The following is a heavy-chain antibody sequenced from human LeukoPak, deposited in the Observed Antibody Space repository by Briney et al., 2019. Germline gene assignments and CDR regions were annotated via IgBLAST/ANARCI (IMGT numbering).Heavy chain of an antibody. J-gene: IGHJ4*02. CDR1: GFTFSSYA. V-gene: IGHV3-23*01. Sequence: GGSLRLSCAASGFTFSSYAMSWVRQAPGKGLEWVSAIGGSGGSTYYADSVKGRFTISRDNSKNTLYLQMNSLRAEDTAVYYCAKSSTYYYGSGSYSIDYWGQGTLVTVSS. CDR2: IGGSGGST. D-gene: IGHD3-10*01. CDR3: AKSSTYYYGSGSYSIDY.